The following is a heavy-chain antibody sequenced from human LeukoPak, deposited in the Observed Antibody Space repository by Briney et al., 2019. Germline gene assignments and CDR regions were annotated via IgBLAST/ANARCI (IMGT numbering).Heavy chain of an antibody. CDR2: MNPNSGNT. CDR1: GYTFTNND. CDR3: ARGVGAAGDY. D-gene: IGHD1-26*01. V-gene: IGHV1-8*01. Sequence: ASVKVACKASGYTFTNNDINWVRQAAGQGLEWMGWMNPNSGNTAYAQKFQARVTMTRNTSITTSYMELSSLTSEDTAVYYCARGVGAAGDYWGQGTLVTVSS. J-gene: IGHJ4*02.